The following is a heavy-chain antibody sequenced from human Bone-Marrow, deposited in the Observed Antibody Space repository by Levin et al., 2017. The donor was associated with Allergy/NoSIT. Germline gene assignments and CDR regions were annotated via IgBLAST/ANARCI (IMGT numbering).Heavy chain of an antibody. J-gene: IGHJ3*02. Sequence: SETLSLTCTVSGGSINSGSYYWSWIRQPAGTGLEWIGRIYTSESINYNPSLKSRVTISVDTSKNQFSLKLSSVTAADTAVYYCAREQPLLYPDAFDIWGQGTMVTVSS. V-gene: IGHV4-61*02. CDR1: GGSINSGSYY. CDR2: IYTSESI. D-gene: IGHD2-2*02. CDR3: AREQPLLYPDAFDI.